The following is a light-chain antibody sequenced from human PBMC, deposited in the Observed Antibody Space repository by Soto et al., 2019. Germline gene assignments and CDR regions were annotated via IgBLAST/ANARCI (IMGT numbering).Light chain of an antibody. Sequence: EIVLTQSPGTLPLPPGERATLSCRASQSFTSRSLAWYQQKPGLAPRLLISGTSNRAAGIPDRFSGSGSGTDFTLTISRLEPEDFAVYYCQQYDSSPRTFGQGTKVDIK. J-gene: IGKJ1*01. CDR3: QQYDSSPRT. CDR1: QSFTSRS. CDR2: GTS. V-gene: IGKV3-20*01.